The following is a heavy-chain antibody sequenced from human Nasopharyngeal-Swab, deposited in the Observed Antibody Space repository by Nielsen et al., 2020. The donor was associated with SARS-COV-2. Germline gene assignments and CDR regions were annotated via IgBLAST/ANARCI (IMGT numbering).Heavy chain of an antibody. CDR2: INSDGSYT. Sequence: GESLKISCAASGFTFSNYWMHWVRQAPGKGLVWVSRINSDGSYTNYADSVKGRFTISRDNAKNSLYLQMNSLRAEDTAVYYCARVAWDIVVVVAAGAPDYWGQGTLVTVSS. CDR3: ARVAWDIVVVVAAGAPDY. J-gene: IGHJ4*02. CDR1: GFTFSNYW. V-gene: IGHV3-74*01. D-gene: IGHD2-15*01.